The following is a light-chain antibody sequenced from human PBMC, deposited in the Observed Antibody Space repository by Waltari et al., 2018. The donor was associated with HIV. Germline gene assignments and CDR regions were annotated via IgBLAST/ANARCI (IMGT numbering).Light chain of an antibody. CDR3: SSYTTGSTLV. Sequence: QSALTQPASVSGSPGQSITISCTGTSSAGGGYDYVSWYQQDPGKAPKVIIYDVSKRPSGVSNRFSGSKSGNTASLTISGLQAEDEADYYCSSYTTGSTLVFGGGTTVTVL. CDR2: DVS. J-gene: IGLJ3*02. V-gene: IGLV2-14*01. CDR1: SSAGGGYDY.